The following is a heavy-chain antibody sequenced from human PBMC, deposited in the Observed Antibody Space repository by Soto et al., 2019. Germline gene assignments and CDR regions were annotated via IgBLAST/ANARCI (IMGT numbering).Heavy chain of an antibody. J-gene: IGHJ4*02. CDR3: AKDISIAVGGTYSY. V-gene: IGHV3-7*05. CDR1: GFTFSRWW. Sequence: GGSLRLSCAASGFTFSRWWMSWVRQAPGKGLEWVSNIKHYGSETYYVDSVKGRFTISRDNSKNTLYLQMKSLRAEDTAVYYCAKDISIAVGGTYSYWGQGTLVTVSS. D-gene: IGHD6-19*01. CDR2: IKHYGSET.